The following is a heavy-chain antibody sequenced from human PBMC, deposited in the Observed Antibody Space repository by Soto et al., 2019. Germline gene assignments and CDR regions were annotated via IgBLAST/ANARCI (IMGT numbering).Heavy chain of an antibody. D-gene: IGHD6-19*01. V-gene: IGHV1-2*02. CDR1: GYTFTGYY. CDR2: INPNSGGT. CDR3: ARIALIPRIAVAGTRAFDI. J-gene: IGHJ3*02. Sequence: AASVKVSCKASGYTFTGYYMHWVRQAPGQGLEWMGWINPNSGGTNYAQKFQGRVTMTRDTSISTAYMELSRLRSDDTAVYYCARIALIPRIAVAGTRAFDIWGQGTMVTVSS.